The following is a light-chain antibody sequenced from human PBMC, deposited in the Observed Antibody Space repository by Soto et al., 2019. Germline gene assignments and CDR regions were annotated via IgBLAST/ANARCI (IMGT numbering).Light chain of an antibody. Sequence: DIHMTQSPSSLSASVGDTVTITCRASQSIDMYLNWYQQKPGKAPRVLISGASNLQSGVPSRFSGSGSGTDFTLTISSLQSEDFASYFCQHTFNSPPWTFGQGTKVEVK. CDR1: QSIDMY. J-gene: IGKJ1*01. CDR2: GAS. CDR3: QHTFNSPPWT. V-gene: IGKV1-39*01.